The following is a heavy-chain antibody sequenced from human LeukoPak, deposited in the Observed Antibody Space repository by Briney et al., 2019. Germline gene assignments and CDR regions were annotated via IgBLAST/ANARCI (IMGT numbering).Heavy chain of an antibody. CDR3: ARDQIGYGLDY. J-gene: IGHJ4*02. CDR2: IYDSWNT. Sequence: SETLSLTCIVSSGSINNHYWSWIRQPPGKGLEWIGYIYDSWNTNYNPSLKSRVTISIDTSKNQFSLDLTSVTAADTAVYYCARDQIGYGLDYWGQGTLVTVSS. CDR1: SGSINNHY. V-gene: IGHV4-59*11. D-gene: IGHD5-18*01.